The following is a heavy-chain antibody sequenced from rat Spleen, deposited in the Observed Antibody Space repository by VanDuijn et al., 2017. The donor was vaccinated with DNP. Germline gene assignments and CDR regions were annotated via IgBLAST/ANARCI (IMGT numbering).Heavy chain of an antibody. Sequence: EVQLVESGGGLVQPGRSLKLSCAASGFTFSDYNMAWVRQAPKKGLEWVATISTSGGSTYYRDSVKGRFTISRDNAKSTLYLQMNSLRSEDTATYYCAYNNYFDYWGQGVMVTVSS. J-gene: IGHJ2*01. D-gene: IGHD1-10*01. V-gene: IGHV5S23*01. CDR1: GFTFSDYN. CDR2: ISTSGGST. CDR3: AYNNYFDY.